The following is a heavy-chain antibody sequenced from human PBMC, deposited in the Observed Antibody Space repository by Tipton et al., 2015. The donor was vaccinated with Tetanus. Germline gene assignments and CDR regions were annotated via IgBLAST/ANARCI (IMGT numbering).Heavy chain of an antibody. CDR3: VRDAASDYQGLDI. Sequence: GSLRLSCAASGFNFNHYWMSWARQTPGKGLEWVANIKDESEKYHVDSVAGRFTISRDNAKNTLYLQMKSRRAEDTALYYCVRDAASDYQGLDIWGLGTTVIVSS. CDR1: GFNFNHYW. D-gene: IGHD2-2*01. J-gene: IGHJ6*02. CDR2: IKDESEK. V-gene: IGHV3-7*03.